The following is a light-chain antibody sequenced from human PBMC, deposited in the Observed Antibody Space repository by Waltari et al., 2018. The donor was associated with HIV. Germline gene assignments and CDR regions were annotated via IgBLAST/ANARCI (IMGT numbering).Light chain of an antibody. Sequence: DIQMTQSPSPLSASVGDRVTITSRASQYISNYLNWFQQRPGKAPQLLIYGASCLQDGVPSRFSGSASGTLFTLTISSFQPEDLATYYCQQAYTIPLTFGPGTKVDVK. CDR1: QYISNY. CDR3: QQAYTIPLT. CDR2: GAS. V-gene: IGKV1-39*01. J-gene: IGKJ3*01.